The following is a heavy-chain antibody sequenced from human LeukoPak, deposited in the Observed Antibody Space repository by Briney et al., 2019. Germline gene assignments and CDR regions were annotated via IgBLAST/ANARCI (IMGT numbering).Heavy chain of an antibody. D-gene: IGHD3-16*02. CDR3: ARALVQPSGAFDI. CDR1: GGTFNSYA. J-gene: IGHJ3*02. Sequence: ASVKVSCKASGGTFNSYAITWVRQAPGQGLEWMGGIIPIFGTTNYAQKFQGRVTITTDESTGTAYMELSSLRSEDTAVYYCARALVQPSGAFDIWGQGTMVTVSS. CDR2: IIPIFGTT. V-gene: IGHV1-69*05.